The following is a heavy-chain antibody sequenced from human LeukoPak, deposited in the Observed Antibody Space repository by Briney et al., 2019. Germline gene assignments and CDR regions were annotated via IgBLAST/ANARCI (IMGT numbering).Heavy chain of an antibody. CDR1: GYTFTSYF. V-gene: IGHV1-2*02. CDR2: INPDSGGT. J-gene: IGHJ4*02. D-gene: IGHD2-2*01. CDR3: ATDLFYSSTSFN. Sequence: GASVKVSCKASGYTFTSYFIHWVRQAPGQGLEWMGWINPDSGGTIYAQNFQGRVTMTRDTSISTAYMELSSLRSEDTAVYYCATDLFYSSTSFNWGQGTLVTVSS.